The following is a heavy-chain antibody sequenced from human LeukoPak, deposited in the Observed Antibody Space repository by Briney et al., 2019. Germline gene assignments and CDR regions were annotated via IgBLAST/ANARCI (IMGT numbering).Heavy chain of an antibody. V-gene: IGHV1-69*13. CDR2: IIPIFGTA. CDR3: ASSLYSGSYSYFDY. Sequence: GASVKVSCXASGGTFSSYAISWVRQAPGQGLEWMGGIIPIFGTANFAQKFQGRVTITADESTSTAYLELSSLRSEDTAVYCCASSLYSGSYSYFDYWGQGTLVTVSS. CDR1: GGTFSSYA. J-gene: IGHJ4*02. D-gene: IGHD1-26*01.